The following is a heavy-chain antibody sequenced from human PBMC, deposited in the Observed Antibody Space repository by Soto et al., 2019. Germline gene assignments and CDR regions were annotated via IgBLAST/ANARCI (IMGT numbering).Heavy chain of an antibody. CDR2: TTYDGGNK. CDR1: GSSFSSYG. Sequence: QGQLVESGGGVVQPGRSLRLSCAASGSSFSSYGMEWVRLAPGKGLEWVAATTYDGGNKHHVDSVKGRFTIPRDNYKNKLYLHMNSLKDEDTATYYCAGALENPYFYYGLNVWGQGAKINVAS. CDR3: AGALENPYFYYGLNV. V-gene: IGHV3-30*03. D-gene: IGHD1-1*01. J-gene: IGHJ6*02.